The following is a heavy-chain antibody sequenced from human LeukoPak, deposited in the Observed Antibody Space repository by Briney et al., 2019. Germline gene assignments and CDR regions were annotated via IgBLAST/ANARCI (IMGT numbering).Heavy chain of an antibody. CDR1: GFTFSVYG. D-gene: IGHD2-15*01. CDR2: IRYDGRNK. V-gene: IGHV3-30*02. J-gene: IGHJ3*02. CDR3: VKDRREQCSGGICAASGFDI. Sequence: GGSLRLSCPASGFTFSVYGMHWVRQAPGKGLEWVAFIRYDGRNKNYAESVKGRFIISRDNYKKTVYLQMNSLRAEDTAVYYCVKDRREQCSGGICAASGFDIWGQGTMVTVSS.